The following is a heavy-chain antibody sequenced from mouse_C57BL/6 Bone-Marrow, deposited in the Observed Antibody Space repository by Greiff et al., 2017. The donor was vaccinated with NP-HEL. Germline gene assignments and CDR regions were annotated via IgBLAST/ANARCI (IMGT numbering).Heavy chain of an antibody. Sequence: VQLKESVAELVRPGASVKLSCTASGFNIKNTYMHWVKQRPEQGLEWIGRIDPANGNTKYAPKFQGKATITADTSSNTAYLQLSSLTSEDTAIYYCARGPYYYGSSYDYWGQGTTLTVSS. V-gene: IGHV14-3*01. CDR3: ARGPYYYGSSYDY. J-gene: IGHJ2*01. CDR1: GFNIKNTY. D-gene: IGHD1-1*01. CDR2: IDPANGNT.